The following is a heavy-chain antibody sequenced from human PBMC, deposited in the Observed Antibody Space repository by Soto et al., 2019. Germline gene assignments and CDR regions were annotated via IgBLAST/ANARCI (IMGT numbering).Heavy chain of an antibody. Sequence: EVQLVESGGGLVQPGGSLRLSCAASGFTVSSKYMSWVRQAPGRGLECVSLIYSGGSTSYADSVKGRFTISRDNSKNTLYLQMNRLRDEDTAVYYCAKDGLHCSGGRCYGVPLDVWGKGPTVTVSS. CDR2: IYSGGST. V-gene: IGHV3-66*01. D-gene: IGHD2-15*01. CDR3: AKDGLHCSGGRCYGVPLDV. CDR1: GFTVSSKY. J-gene: IGHJ6*04.